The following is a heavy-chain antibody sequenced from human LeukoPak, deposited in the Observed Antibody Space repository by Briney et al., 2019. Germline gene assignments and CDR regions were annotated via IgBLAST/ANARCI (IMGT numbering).Heavy chain of an antibody. J-gene: IGHJ4*02. CDR1: GFTFSSYA. D-gene: IGHD3-10*01. CDR2: ISGSGGST. V-gene: IGHV3-23*01. CDR3: ARDRGDY. Sequence: GGSLRLSCTASGFTFSSYAMSWVRQAPGKGLEWVSAISGSGGSTYYADSVKGRFTISRDSSKNTLYLQINSLRVDDTAVYYCARDRGDYWGQGTLVTVSS.